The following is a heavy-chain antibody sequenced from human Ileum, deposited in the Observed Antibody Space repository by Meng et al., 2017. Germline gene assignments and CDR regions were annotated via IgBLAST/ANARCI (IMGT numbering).Heavy chain of an antibody. Sequence: GSLRLSCTASGGSISSRSYYWGWIRQPPGKGLESIGSFYYSENTYYHPSLKSRVTISVDTSKNQFSLRLSSVTAADTAVYYCARGPWASSGWPEYFRHWGQGTLVTVSS. J-gene: IGHJ1*01. CDR1: GGSISSRSYY. CDR2: FYYSENT. CDR3: ARGPWASSGWPEYFRH. D-gene: IGHD6-19*01. V-gene: IGHV4-39*07.